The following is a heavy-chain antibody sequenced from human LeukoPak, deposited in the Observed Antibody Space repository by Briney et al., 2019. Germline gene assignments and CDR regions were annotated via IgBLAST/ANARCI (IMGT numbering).Heavy chain of an antibody. D-gene: IGHD2-2*01. CDR3: ARQDIVVVPAAKATAFDI. Sequence: SETLSLTCAVYGGSFSGYYWSWIRQPPGKGLEWIGEINHSGSTNYNPSLKSRVTISVDTSKNQFSLKLSSVTAADTAVYYCARQDIVVVPAAKATAFDIWGQGTMVTVSS. CDR2: INHSGST. V-gene: IGHV4-34*01. J-gene: IGHJ3*02. CDR1: GGSFSGYY.